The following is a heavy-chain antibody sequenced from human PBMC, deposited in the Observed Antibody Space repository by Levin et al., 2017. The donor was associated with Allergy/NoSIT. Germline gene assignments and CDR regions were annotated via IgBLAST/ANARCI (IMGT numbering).Heavy chain of an antibody. Sequence: ASVKVSCKASGYTFTSYGISWVRQAPGQGLEWMGWISAYNGNTNYAQKLQGRVTMTTDTSTSTAYMELRSLRSDDTAVYYCARDQVGTMIVVVIPFDYWGQGTLVTVSS. CDR1: GYTFTSYG. J-gene: IGHJ4*02. CDR3: ARDQVGTMIVVVIPFDY. CDR2: ISAYNGNT. D-gene: IGHD3-22*01. V-gene: IGHV1-18*01.